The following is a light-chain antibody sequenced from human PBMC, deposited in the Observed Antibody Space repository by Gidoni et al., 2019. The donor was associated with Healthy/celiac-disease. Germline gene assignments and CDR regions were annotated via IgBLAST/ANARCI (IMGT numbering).Light chain of an antibody. J-gene: IGKJ5*01. CDR1: QSVSSSY. V-gene: IGKV3-20*01. CDR2: GAS. Sequence: VLTQSPGTLSLSPGERATLSCRASQSVSSSYLAWYQQKPGQAPRLLIYGASSRATGIPDRFSGSGSGTDFTLTISRLEPEDFAVYYCQQYGSSPPITFGQGTRLEIK. CDR3: QQYGSSPPIT.